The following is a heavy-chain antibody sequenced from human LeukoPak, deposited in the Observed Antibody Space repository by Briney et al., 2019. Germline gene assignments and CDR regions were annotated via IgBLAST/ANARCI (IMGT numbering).Heavy chain of an antibody. CDR2: IYYSGST. D-gene: IGHD3-22*01. CDR1: GGSISSSSHY. CDR3: AILDPYYYDSSGFYPFDP. Sequence: SETLSLTCTVSGGSISSSSHYWGWIRQPPGKGLEWIGNIYYSGSTYYNPSLKSRVSISVDTSKNQFSLKLSSVTAADTAVYYCAILDPYYYDSSGFYPFDPWGQGTLVTVSS. J-gene: IGHJ5*02. V-gene: IGHV4-39*01.